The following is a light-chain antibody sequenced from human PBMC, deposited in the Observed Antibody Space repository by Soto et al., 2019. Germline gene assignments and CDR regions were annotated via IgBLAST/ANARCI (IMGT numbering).Light chain of an antibody. CDR3: QQYGSSPQT. Sequence: EIVLTQSPGTLSLSPGERATLSCRASQSVSSSYLAWYQQKPGQAPRLLIYGASSRATGIPDRLSGSGSGTDFTLPISRLEPEDFAVYYCQQYGSSPQTFGQGTKVDI. V-gene: IGKV3-20*01. CDR1: QSVSSSY. CDR2: GAS. J-gene: IGKJ1*01.